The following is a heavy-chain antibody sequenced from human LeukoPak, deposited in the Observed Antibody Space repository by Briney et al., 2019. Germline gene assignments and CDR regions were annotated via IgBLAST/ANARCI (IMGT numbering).Heavy chain of an antibody. V-gene: IGHV3-30-3*01. Sequence: QPGGSLRLSCAASGFTFRSYAMHWVRHAPGKGLGWVAIISYDGSNKYYADSVKGRFTISRDNSKNTLYLQMNSLRAEDTAVYYCARELEQWQVDWGQGTLVTVSS. CDR3: ARELEQWQVD. D-gene: IGHD6-19*01. CDR1: GFTFRSYA. J-gene: IGHJ4*02. CDR2: ISYDGSNK.